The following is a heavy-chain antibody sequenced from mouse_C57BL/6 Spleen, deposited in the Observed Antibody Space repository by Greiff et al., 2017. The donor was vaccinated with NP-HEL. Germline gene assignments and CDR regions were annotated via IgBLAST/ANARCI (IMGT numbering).Heavy chain of an antibody. Sequence: QVQLQQSGAELVKPGASVKLSCKASGYTFTSYWMQWVKQRPGQGLEWIGEIDPSDSYTNYNQKFKGKATLTVDTSSSTAYMQLSSLTSEDSAVYYCARSGTRGYFDVWGTGTTVTVSS. J-gene: IGHJ1*03. CDR1: GYTFTSYW. D-gene: IGHD4-1*01. V-gene: IGHV1-50*01. CDR3: ARSGTRGYFDV. CDR2: IDPSDSYT.